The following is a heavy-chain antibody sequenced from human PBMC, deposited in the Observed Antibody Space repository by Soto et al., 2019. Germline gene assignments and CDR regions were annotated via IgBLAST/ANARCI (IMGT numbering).Heavy chain of an antibody. CDR1: GGTFSSYA. J-gene: IGHJ6*02. V-gene: IGHV1-69*12. Sequence: QVQLVQSGAEVKKPGSSVKVSCKASGGTFSSYAISWVRQAPGQGLEWMGGIIPIFGTANYAQKFQGRVTIPADEYTSTAYMELSSMSSEDTAVYYCARDRPRVTYYGMDVWGQGTTVTVSS. CDR2: IIPIFGTA. CDR3: ARDRPRVTYYGMDV.